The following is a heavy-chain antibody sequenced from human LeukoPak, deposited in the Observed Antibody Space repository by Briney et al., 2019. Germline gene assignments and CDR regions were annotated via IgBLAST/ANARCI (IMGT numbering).Heavy chain of an antibody. CDR1: GFTFSSYW. CDR3: ARDRFGSSWSDAFDI. D-gene: IGHD6-13*01. Sequence: PGGSLRLSCAASGFTFSSYWMHWVRQAPGKGLVWVSRINTDGSSTSYADSVKGRFTISRDNAKNTLYLQMNSLRAEDTAVYYCARDRFGSSWSDAFDIWGQGTMVTVSS. J-gene: IGHJ3*02. V-gene: IGHV3-74*01. CDR2: INTDGSST.